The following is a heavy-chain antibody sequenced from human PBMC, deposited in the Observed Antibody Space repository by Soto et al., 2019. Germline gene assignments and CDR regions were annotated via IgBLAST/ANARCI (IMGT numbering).Heavy chain of an antibody. CDR2: IYWNDDK. CDR3: AHRLADIVASEFYFDF. Sequence: QITLKESGPTLVKPTQTLTLTCTFSGFSLSTSGVGVGWIRQPPGKALEWLAHIYWNDDKRYSPSPKSRLTITKDTSKNQVVLTMTTMDPMDTATYYCAHRLADIVASEFYFDFWGQGTLVTVSS. V-gene: IGHV2-5*01. D-gene: IGHD5-12*01. J-gene: IGHJ4*02. CDR1: GFSLSTSGVG.